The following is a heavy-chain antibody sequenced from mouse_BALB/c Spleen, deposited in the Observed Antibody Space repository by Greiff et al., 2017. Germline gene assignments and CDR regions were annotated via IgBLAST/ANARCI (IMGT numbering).Heavy chain of an antibody. Sequence: VQLQQSGPELEKPGASVKISCKASGYSFTGYNMNWVKQSNGKSLEWIGNIDPYYGDASYNQKFKGKATMTVDKSSSTAYMELARLTSEDSAIYYCARGGVVADYAMDYWGQGTSVTVSS. D-gene: IGHD1-1*01. CDR1: GYSFTGYN. V-gene: IGHV1-39*01. J-gene: IGHJ4*01. CDR3: ARGGVVADYAMDY. CDR2: IDPYYGDA.